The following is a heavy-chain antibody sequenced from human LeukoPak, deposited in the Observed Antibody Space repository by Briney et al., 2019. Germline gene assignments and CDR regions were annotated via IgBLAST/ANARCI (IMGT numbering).Heavy chain of an antibody. D-gene: IGHD1-20*01. J-gene: IGHJ4*02. CDR1: GFTFSSYE. CDR3: ARGLEYNWNDRAFDY. Sequence: HPGGSLRLSCAASGFTFSSYEMNWVRQAPGKGLEWVSYISSSGSTIYYADSVKGRFTISRDNAKNSLYLQMNSLRAEDTAVYYCARGLEYNWNDRAFDYWGQGTLVTVSS. V-gene: IGHV3-48*03. CDR2: ISSSGSTI.